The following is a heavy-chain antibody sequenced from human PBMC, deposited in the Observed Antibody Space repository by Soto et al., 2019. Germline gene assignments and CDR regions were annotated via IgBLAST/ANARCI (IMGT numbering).Heavy chain of an antibody. J-gene: IGHJ3*02. CDR3: ARVKECSGTSCYARDAFDI. CDR1: GFTFSDHY. D-gene: IGHD2-2*01. Sequence: GGSLRLSCAASGFTFSDHYMSWIRQAPRKGLEWVSYISSGGSAIYYADSVKGRFTISRDNAKNSLVLQMNSLRAEDTAVYYGARVKECSGTSCYARDAFDIWGQGTMVTVSS. CDR2: ISSGGSAI. V-gene: IGHV3-11*01.